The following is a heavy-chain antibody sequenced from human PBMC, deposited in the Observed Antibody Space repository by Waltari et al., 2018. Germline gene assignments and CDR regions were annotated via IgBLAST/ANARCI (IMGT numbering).Heavy chain of an antibody. V-gene: IGHV1-2*06. CDR3: ARGNPSFRAFDI. Sequence: QVQLVQSGAEVKKPGASVKLSCKASGYTFTGYYLHWVRQAPGQGLEWMGRIKPNSGGTNYEQKFQGRVTMTRDTSISTAYMELSRLRSDDTAVYYCARGNPSFRAFDIWGQGTMVTVSS. CDR2: IKPNSGGT. J-gene: IGHJ3*02. CDR1: GYTFTGYY.